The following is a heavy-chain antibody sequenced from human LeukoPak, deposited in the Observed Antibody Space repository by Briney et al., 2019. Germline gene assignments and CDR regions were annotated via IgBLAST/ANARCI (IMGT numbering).Heavy chain of an antibody. D-gene: IGHD6-13*01. V-gene: IGHV3-7*03. CDR2: IKPDGTTK. CDR3: ARSIPYGTTWYGRSDY. Sequence: GESLRLSCAASGFPFSSYSMTWVRQAPGKGLEWVANIKPDGTTKFYVDSVKGRFTISGDNALNSLYLQMNSLRAEDTAIYYCARSIPYGTTWYGRSDYWGQGTLVTVSS. CDR1: GFPFSSYS. J-gene: IGHJ4*02.